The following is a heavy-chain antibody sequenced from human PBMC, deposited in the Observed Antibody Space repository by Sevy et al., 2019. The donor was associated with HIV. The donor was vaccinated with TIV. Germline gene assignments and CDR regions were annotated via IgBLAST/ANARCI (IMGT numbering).Heavy chain of an antibody. CDR1: GFTFSSYG. Sequence: GGSLRLSCAGSGFTFSSYGMHWVRQAPGKGLEWVAVIWYDGSNKYYADSVKGRFTISRDNSKNTLYLQMNSLRAEDTAVYYCARDRVSGSYYTYDYWGQGTLVTVSS. V-gene: IGHV3-33*01. D-gene: IGHD3-10*01. J-gene: IGHJ4*02. CDR2: IWYDGSNK. CDR3: ARDRVSGSYYTYDY.